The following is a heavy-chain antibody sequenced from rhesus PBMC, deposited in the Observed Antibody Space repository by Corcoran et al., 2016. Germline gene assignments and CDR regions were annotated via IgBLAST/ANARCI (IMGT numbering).Heavy chain of an antibody. J-gene: IGHJ4*01. V-gene: IGHV4-122*02. CDR2: VTYSGST. D-gene: IGHD6-25*01. Sequence: QVQLQESGPGLVKPSETLSLTCAVSGYSISGYYWSWIRQAPGKGLEWIGYVTYSGSTSDNHSLKSRVTISRDPSKNQFALKLSSVTAADTAVYYCARNSGSWIFDYWGQGVLVTVSS. CDR1: GYSISGYY. CDR3: ARNSGSWIFDY.